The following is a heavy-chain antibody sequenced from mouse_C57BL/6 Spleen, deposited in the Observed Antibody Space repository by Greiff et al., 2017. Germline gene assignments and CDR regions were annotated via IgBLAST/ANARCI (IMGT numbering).Heavy chain of an antibody. D-gene: IGHD2-13*01. J-gene: IGHJ3*02. Sequence: QVQLQQSGPGLVQPSQSLSITCTVSGFSLTSYCVHWVRQSPGKGLEWLGVIWSGGSTDYNAAFISRLSITKENSTSHVFFKMNSLQADDTAIYDCARIYYGDARFSDWGQGTLVTVSA. CDR3: ARIYYGDARFSD. CDR2: IWSGGST. V-gene: IGHV2-2*01. CDR1: GFSLTSYC.